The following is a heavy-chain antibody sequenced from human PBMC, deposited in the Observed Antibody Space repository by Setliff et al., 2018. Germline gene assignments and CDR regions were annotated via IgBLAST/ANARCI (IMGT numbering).Heavy chain of an antibody. CDR3: ARGYCDGIGCPAPLYYFDS. CDR1: GYSFTLYA. J-gene: IGHJ4*02. Sequence: ASVKVSCKASGYSFTLYAMHRMRQAPGQRLEWMGWMNIDNGKTEYSQEFQDRVTFTRDTFAETAYMELRSLTSDDMAVYYCARGYCDGIGCPAPLYYFDSWGQGTLVTGSS. CDR2: MNIDNGKT. V-gene: IGHV1-3*03. D-gene: IGHD2-21*01.